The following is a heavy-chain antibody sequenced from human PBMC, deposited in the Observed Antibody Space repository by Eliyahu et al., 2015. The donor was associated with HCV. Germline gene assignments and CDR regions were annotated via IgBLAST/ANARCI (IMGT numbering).Heavy chain of an antibody. CDR3: VKDSRARFSSQSQFAS. D-gene: IGHD3-10*01. J-gene: IGHJ5*01. Sequence: EVKLVESGGGLVQPGRSLRISCAAXXFTFXXFAXHWVRXVPGKGLEWIAGISXNSDTKTYAQFLTGRYRIHRDNGRKSLSLQMDGLKSEDTALYFCVKDSRARFSSQSQFASWGRGTRVTVSS. V-gene: IGHV3-9*01. CDR1: XFTFXXFA. CDR2: ISXNSDTK.